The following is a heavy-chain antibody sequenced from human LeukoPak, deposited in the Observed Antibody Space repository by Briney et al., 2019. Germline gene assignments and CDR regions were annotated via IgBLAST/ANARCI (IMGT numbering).Heavy chain of an antibody. D-gene: IGHD3-3*01. Sequence: GGSLRLSCAASGFTFSSYSMNWVRQAPGKGLEWVSSISSSSSYIYYADSVKGRFTISRDNAKNSLYLQMNSLRAEDTAVYYCARDLGEDFWSRPYGSRFDPWGQGTLVTVSS. J-gene: IGHJ5*02. V-gene: IGHV3-21*01. CDR2: ISSSSSYI. CDR3: ARDLGEDFWSRPYGSRFDP. CDR1: GFTFSSYS.